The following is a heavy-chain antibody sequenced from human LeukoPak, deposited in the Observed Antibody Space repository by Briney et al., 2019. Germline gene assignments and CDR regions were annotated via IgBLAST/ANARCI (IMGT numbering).Heavy chain of an antibody. D-gene: IGHD6-19*01. CDR2: IYYSGST. CDR1: GGSISSYY. CDR3: ARGSGWYFY. J-gene: IGHJ4*02. V-gene: IGHV4-59*01. Sequence: SESLSLTCTVSGGSISSYYWSWIRQPPGKGLEWIGYIYYSGSTNYNPSLKSRVTISVDTSKNQFSLKLSSVTAADTAVYYCARGSGWYFYWGQGTLVTVSS.